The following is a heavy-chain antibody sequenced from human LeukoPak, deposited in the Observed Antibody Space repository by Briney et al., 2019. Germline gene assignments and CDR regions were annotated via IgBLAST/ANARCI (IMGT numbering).Heavy chain of an antibody. D-gene: IGHD6-13*01. V-gene: IGHV3-72*01. CDR1: GFTFSDHY. CDR3: VKDSSLWTFDY. Sequence: PGGSLRLSCAASGFTFSDHYMDWVRQAPGKGLEWVGRAKNKADSYTIEYAASVRGRFTISRDDSKNSLYLQMNSLKTEDTAVYYCVKDSSLWTFDYWGQGTLVTVSS. CDR2: AKNKADSYTI. J-gene: IGHJ4*02.